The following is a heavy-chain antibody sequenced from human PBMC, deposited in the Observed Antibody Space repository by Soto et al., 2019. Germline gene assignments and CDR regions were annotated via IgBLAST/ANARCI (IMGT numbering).Heavy chain of an antibody. Sequence: GASVKVSCKASGYTFTGYYMHWVRQAPGQGLEWMGWINPNTGGTNSAQKFQGRVTMTRDTSISTAYMELSRLKFDDTAVYYCARVRYSSSWYLGYWGQGTLVTVSS. J-gene: IGHJ4*02. D-gene: IGHD6-13*01. CDR1: GYTFTGYY. CDR2: INPNTGGT. V-gene: IGHV1-2*02. CDR3: ARVRYSSSWYLGY.